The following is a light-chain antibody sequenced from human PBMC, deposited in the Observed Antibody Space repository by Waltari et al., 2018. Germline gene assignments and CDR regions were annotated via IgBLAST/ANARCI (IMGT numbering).Light chain of an antibody. CDR2: DVT. Sequence: QSVLTQPPSVSGSPGHSVTIPCTGTSSDVGGYDFVSWYQQDPGKAPKLLIFDVTKRPSGVPSRFSASKSGNTASLTISGLQAEDEADYYCCSYAVTSSSYVFGGGTKVIV. CDR3: CSYAVTSSSYV. J-gene: IGLJ1*01. CDR1: SSDVGGYDF. V-gene: IGLV2-11*01.